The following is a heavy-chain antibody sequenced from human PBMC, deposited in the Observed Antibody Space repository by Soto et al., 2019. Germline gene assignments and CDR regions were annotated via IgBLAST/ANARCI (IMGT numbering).Heavy chain of an antibody. CDR2: FGDSGNT. Sequence: EVQLLESGGGLVQPGGSLRLSCAASGFTFSNYGMSWVRQAPGKGLEWVSTFGDSGNTYYADSVKCRFTISRDNSKSTLYLQINSLRSEDTAVYYCARRDSGGRYYFDYWGQGTLVPVSS. J-gene: IGHJ4*02. CDR3: ARRDSGGRYYFDY. D-gene: IGHD2-15*01. V-gene: IGHV3-23*01. CDR1: GFTFSNYG.